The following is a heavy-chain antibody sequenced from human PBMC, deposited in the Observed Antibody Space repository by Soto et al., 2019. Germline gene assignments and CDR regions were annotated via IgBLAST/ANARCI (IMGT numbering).Heavy chain of an antibody. V-gene: IGHV3-21*01. Sequence: GGSLRLSCAASGFTFSSYSMNWVRQAPGKGLEWVSSISSSSSYIYYADSVKGRFTISRDNAKNSLYLQMNSLRAEDTAVYYCARGHDSSGYWAYYYYGMDAWGQGTTVTVSS. CDR2: ISSSSSYI. CDR1: GFTFSSYS. J-gene: IGHJ6*02. D-gene: IGHD3-22*01. CDR3: ARGHDSSGYWAYYYYGMDA.